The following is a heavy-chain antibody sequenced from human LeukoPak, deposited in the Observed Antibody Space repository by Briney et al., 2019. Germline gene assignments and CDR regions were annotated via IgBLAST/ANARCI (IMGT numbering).Heavy chain of an antibody. CDR2: ISSNGGST. Sequence: GGSLRLSCAASGFTFSSYAMHWVRQAPGKGLEYVSAISSNGGSTYYANSVKGRFTISRDNSKNTLYLQMGSLRAEDMAVYYCARGPPLNTAMALAAFDYWGQGTLVTVSS. J-gene: IGHJ4*02. V-gene: IGHV3-64*01. CDR3: ARGPPLNTAMALAAFDY. CDR1: GFTFSSYA. D-gene: IGHD5-18*01.